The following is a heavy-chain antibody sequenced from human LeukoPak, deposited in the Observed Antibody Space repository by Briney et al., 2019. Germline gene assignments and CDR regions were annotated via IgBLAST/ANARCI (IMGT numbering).Heavy chain of an antibody. CDR3: ARGRRYDSSGHDRHWFDP. V-gene: IGHV1-18*01. D-gene: IGHD3-22*01. Sequence: ASVKVPCKASRYTFTSYGISWVRQATGRGLEWMGWISAYNGNTNYAQKLQGRVTMTTDTSTSTAYMELRSLRSDDTAVYYCARGRRYDSSGHDRHWFDPWGQGTLVTVSS. CDR2: ISAYNGNT. CDR1: RYTFTSYG. J-gene: IGHJ5*02.